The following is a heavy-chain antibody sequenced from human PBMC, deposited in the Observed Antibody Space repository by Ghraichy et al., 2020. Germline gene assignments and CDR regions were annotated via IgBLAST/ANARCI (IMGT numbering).Heavy chain of an antibody. CDR2: ISWSNTYI. Sequence: SLRLSCAASGFTFDDYAMHWVRQVPGKGLEWVSGISWSNTYIGYADSVKGRFTISRDNAKNSLYLQMNSLRAEDTALYYCAKDLSADLGEDSYYGRDFWGQGTTVTVSS. CDR1: GFTFDDYA. D-gene: IGHD3-16*01. J-gene: IGHJ6*02. V-gene: IGHV3-9*01. CDR3: AKDLSADLGEDSYYGRDF.